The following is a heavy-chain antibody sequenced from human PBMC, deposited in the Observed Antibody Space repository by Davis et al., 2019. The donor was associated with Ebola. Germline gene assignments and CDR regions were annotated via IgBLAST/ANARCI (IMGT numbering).Heavy chain of an antibody. V-gene: IGHV1-46*01. D-gene: IGHD3-22*01. CDR2: INPITGGT. Sequence: ASVKVSCKASGYRFTSYYMHWVRQAPGQGLEWMGIINPITGGTSYAQNFQVRVNMTRDTSTSTVYMELSSLRSEDTAVYYCAREGARYYDSSGYVFDIWGQGTMVKVSS. CDR1: GYRFTSYY. J-gene: IGHJ3*02. CDR3: AREGARYYDSSGYVFDI.